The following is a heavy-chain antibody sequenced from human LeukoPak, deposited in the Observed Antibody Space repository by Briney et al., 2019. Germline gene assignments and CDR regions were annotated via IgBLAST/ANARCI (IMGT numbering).Heavy chain of an antibody. D-gene: IGHD3-10*01. Sequence: RQSRRPSSVASGFSLADYAMHWVRHAPGKCLEWVSLISGDGGSTYYADSVKGRFTISRDNSKNSLYLQMNSLRTEDTALYYCANDATGSYYDYWGQGTLVTVSS. J-gene: IGHJ4*02. CDR2: ISGDGGST. V-gene: IGHV3-43*02. CDR1: GFSLADYA. CDR3: ANDATGSYYDY.